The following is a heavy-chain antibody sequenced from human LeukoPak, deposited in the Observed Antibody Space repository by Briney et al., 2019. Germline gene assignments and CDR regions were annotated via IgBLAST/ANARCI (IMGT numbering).Heavy chain of an antibody. J-gene: IGHJ4*02. CDR1: GFTFRSYW. V-gene: IGHV3-74*01. CDR2: INTDGSDT. CDR3: TRGGTTLDY. Sequence: GGSLRLSCAASGFTFRSYWMHWVRQAPGKGLVWVSRINTDGSDTAYADSVKGRFTISRDNAKITLYLQMNSLRAEDTAVYYCTRGGTTLDYWGQGTLVTVSS. D-gene: IGHD1-7*01.